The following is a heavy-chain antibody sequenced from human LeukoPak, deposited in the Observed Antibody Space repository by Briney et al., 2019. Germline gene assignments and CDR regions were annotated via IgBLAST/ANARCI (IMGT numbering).Heavy chain of an antibody. CDR2: IYPGDSDT. D-gene: IGHD3-3*01. J-gene: IGHJ2*01. Sequence: GESLKISCKGSGYSFTSYRIGWVRQMPGKGLEWMGIIYPGDSDTRYSPSFQGQVTISADKSISTAYLQWSSLKASDTAMYYCARGVGYYDFWSGWYFDLWGRGTLVTVSS. CDR1: GYSFTSYR. V-gene: IGHV5-51*01. CDR3: ARGVGYYDFWSGWYFDL.